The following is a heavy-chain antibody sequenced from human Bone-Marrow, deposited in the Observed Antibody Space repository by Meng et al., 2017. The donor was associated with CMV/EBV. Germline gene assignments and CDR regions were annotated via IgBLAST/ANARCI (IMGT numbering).Heavy chain of an antibody. CDR1: GFTFSSYW. V-gene: IGHV3-7*04. J-gene: IGHJ6*02. D-gene: IGHD1-26*01. CDR2: IKQDGSEK. CDR3: ARGHGDGVSGFSYYYYGMDV. Sequence: GESLKISCAASGFTFSSYWMSWVRQAPGKGLEWVANIKQDGSEKYYVDSVKGRFTISRDNAKNSLYLQMNSLRAEDTAVYYCARGHGDGVSGFSYYYYGMDVWAQGTTVTVSS.